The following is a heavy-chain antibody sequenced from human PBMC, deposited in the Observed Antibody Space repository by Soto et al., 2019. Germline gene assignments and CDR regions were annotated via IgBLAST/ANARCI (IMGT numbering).Heavy chain of an antibody. D-gene: IGHD7-27*01. CDR3: ARHGLGSYYYYGMDV. V-gene: IGHV5-10-1*01. CDR2: IDPSDSYT. J-gene: IGHJ6*02. CDR1: GYSFTSYW. Sequence: GESLKISCKGSGYSFTSYWISWVRQMPGKGLEWMGRIDPSDSYTNYSPSFQGHVTISADKSISTAYLQWSSLKASDTAMYYCARHGLGSYYYYGMDVWGQGTTVTVS.